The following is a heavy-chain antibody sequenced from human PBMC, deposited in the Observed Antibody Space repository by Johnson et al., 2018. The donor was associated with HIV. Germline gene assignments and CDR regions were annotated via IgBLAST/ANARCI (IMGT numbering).Heavy chain of an antibody. CDR3: AKDIHPRWLQPMGAFDI. V-gene: IGHV3-43D*03. D-gene: IGHD5-24*01. Sequence: VQLVESGGVVVQPGGSLRLSCAASGFTFDDHAMHWVRQAPGKVLEWVSLLTWDGGSAYYADSVEGRFTISRDNSKNSLYLQMNTLRAEDTALYYCAKDIHPRWLQPMGAFDIWGQGTMVTVSS. J-gene: IGHJ3*02. CDR1: GFTFDDHA. CDR2: LTWDGGSA.